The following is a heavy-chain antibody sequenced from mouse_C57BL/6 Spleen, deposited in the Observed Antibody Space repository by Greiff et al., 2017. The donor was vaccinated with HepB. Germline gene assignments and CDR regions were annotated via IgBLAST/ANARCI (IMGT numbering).Heavy chain of an antibody. CDR2: ISSGSSTI. J-gene: IGHJ4*01. D-gene: IGHD2-2*01. V-gene: IGHV5-17*01. CDR1: GFTFSDYG. CDR3: ARPWLPYYYAMDY. Sequence: DVMLVESGGGLVKPGGSLKLSCAASGFTFSDYGMHWVRQAPEKGLEWVAYISSGSSTIYYADTVKGRFTISRDNAKNTLFLQMTSLRSEDTAMYYCARPWLPYYYAMDYWGQGTSVTVSS.